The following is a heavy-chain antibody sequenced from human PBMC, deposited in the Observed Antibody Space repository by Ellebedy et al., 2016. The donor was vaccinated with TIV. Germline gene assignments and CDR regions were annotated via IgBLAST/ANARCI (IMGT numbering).Heavy chain of an antibody. CDR2: IIPIFGTA. D-gene: IGHD1-26*01. V-gene: IGHV1-69*13. Sequence: SVKVSCXASGGTFSSYAISWVRQAPGQGLEWMGGIIPIFGTANYAQKFQGRVTITADESTSTAYMELRSLRSDDTAVYYCARRAEELSLDFDYWGQGTLVTVSS. CDR1: GGTFSSYA. J-gene: IGHJ4*02. CDR3: ARRAEELSLDFDY.